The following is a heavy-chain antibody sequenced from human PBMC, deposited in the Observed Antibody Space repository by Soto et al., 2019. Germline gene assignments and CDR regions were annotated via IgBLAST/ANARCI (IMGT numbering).Heavy chain of an antibody. CDR2: INHSGST. CDR3: ARHAVVGGENWFDP. D-gene: IGHD3-10*01. V-gene: IGHV4-34*01. Sequence: SDTLSLTSAVYGEGFSDYYWNLLRQPPGKGLEWIGEINHSGSTNYNSSLKSRVTISVDTSKNQFSLKLSSVTAADTALYYCARHAVVGGENWFDPWGQGTLVTVSS. CDR1: GEGFSDYY. J-gene: IGHJ5*02.